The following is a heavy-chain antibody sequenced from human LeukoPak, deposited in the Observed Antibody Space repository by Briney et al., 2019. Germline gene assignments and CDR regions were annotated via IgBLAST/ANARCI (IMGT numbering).Heavy chain of an antibody. CDR2: IYYRGNN. D-gene: IGHD1-7*01. J-gene: IGHJ2*01. CDR3: AGNYRIRWYFDL. V-gene: IGHV4-59*08. Sequence: SETLSLTCAVAGGSISRYYWSWLRQSAGEGLGWIAYIYYRGNNNYNRSLKSRVAISIGTPKSQSSLELSSVTPADTAVYYCAGNYRIRWYFDLWGRGTLVTVSS. CDR1: GGSISRYY.